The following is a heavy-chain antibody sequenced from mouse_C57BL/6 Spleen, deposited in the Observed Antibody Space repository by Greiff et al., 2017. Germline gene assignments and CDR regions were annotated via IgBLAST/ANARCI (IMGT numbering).Heavy chain of an antibody. CDR2: IDPEDGDT. J-gene: IGHJ4*01. CDR3: TTRYDYGVAYAMDY. Sequence: VTLKVSGAELVRPGASVKLSCTASGFNIKDYYMHWVKQRPEQGLEWIGRIDPEDGDTEYAPKFQGKATMTADTSSNPAYLQLSSLTSEDTAVYYCTTRYDYGVAYAMDYWGQGTSVTVSS. CDR1: GFNIKDYY. V-gene: IGHV14-1*01. D-gene: IGHD2-4*01.